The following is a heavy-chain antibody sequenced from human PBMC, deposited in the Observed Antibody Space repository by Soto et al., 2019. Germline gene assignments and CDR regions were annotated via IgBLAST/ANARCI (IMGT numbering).Heavy chain of an antibody. V-gene: IGHV3-11*05. Sequence: QVQLVESGGGLVKPGGSLRLSCAASGFTFSDYYMSWIRQAPGKGLEWVSYITSSSSYTNYADSVKGRFTISRDNAKNSLYLQMNSLRAEDTAVYSGARGHRYGMDVWGQGTTVTVSS. CDR1: GFTFSDYY. CDR2: ITSSSSYT. J-gene: IGHJ6*02. CDR3: ARGHRYGMDV.